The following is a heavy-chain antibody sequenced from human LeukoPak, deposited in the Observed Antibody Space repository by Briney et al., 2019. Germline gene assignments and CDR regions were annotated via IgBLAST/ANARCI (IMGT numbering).Heavy chain of an antibody. D-gene: IGHD2-2*01. CDR2: ISSSSSYI. J-gene: IGHJ4*02. CDR3: ARAEVVPAAFDY. Sequence: PGGSLRLSCAASGFTFSSYSMNWVRQAPGKGLEWVSSISSSSSYIYYADSVKGRFTISRDNAKNSLYLQMNSLRAEDTAVYYCARAEVVPAAFDYWGQGTLVTVSS. V-gene: IGHV3-21*01. CDR1: GFTFSSYS.